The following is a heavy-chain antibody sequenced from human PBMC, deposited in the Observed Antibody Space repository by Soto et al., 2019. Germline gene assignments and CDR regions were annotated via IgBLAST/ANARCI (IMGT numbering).Heavy chain of an antibody. Sequence: GGSLRLSCAASGFTFSSYSMNWVRQAPGKGLEWVSSISSSSSYIYYAGSVKGRFTISRDNAKNSLYLQMNSLGAEDTAVYYCARVEYYDDRRGYYKPYFDCWGQGTRVSVSS. CDR3: ARVEYYDDRRGYYKPYFDC. V-gene: IGHV3-21*01. J-gene: IGHJ4*01. CDR2: ISSSSSYI. D-gene: IGHD3-22*01. CDR1: GFTFSSYS.